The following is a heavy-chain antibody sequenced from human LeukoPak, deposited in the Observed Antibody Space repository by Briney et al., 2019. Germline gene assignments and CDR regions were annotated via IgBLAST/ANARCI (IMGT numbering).Heavy chain of an antibody. CDR1: GFTFSNYG. J-gene: IGHJ4*02. Sequence: GRSLRLSCAASGFTFSNYGMHWVRQAPGKGLEWVAVISYDGGEQHYGDSVKGRFSISRDDSKSTIYLQMNSLRAEDTAVYYCARGITGHYGNDFWGQGTLVTVSS. D-gene: IGHD3-9*01. V-gene: IGHV3-30*03. CDR3: ARGITGHYGNDF. CDR2: ISYDGGEQ.